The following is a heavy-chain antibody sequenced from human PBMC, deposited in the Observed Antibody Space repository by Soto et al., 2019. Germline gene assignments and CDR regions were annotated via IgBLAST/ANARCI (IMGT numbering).Heavy chain of an antibody. CDR3: ARGRYGEY. V-gene: IGHV1-18*01. Sequence: QVHLVQSGAEVKKPGASVKVSCKASGYTFTSYGITWVRQAPGQGLEWMGWISAHNGNTDYAQKVQGRVIVTRDTSTSTAYMELRSLISDGTAVYYCARGRYGEYWGQGALVTVSS. CDR2: ISAHNGNT. J-gene: IGHJ4*02. CDR1: GYTFTSYG. D-gene: IGHD3-10*01.